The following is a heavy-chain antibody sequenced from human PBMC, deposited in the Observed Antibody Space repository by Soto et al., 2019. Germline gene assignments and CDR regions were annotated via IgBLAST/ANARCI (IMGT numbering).Heavy chain of an antibody. CDR1: GYTFTSYG. CDR3: ARRRGHYYGSGSYPSPYYYYYYGMDV. D-gene: IGHD3-10*01. J-gene: IGHJ6*02. Sequence: GASVKVSCKASGYTFTSYGISWVRQAPGQGLEWMGWISAYNGNTNYAQKLQGRVTMTTDTSTSTAYMELRSLRSDDTAVYYCARRRGHYYGSGSYPSPYYYYYYGMDVWGQGTTVTVS. V-gene: IGHV1-18*01. CDR2: ISAYNGNT.